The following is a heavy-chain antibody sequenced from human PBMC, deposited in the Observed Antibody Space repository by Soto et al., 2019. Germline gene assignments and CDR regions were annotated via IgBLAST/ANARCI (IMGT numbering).Heavy chain of an antibody. D-gene: IGHD6-13*01. Sequence: ASVKVSCKASGYTFTSYGISWARQAPGQGLEWMGWISAYNGNTNYAQKLQGRVTMTTDTSTSTAYMELRSLRSDDTAVYYCARDNIAAAGNDAFDIWGQGTMVTVSS. V-gene: IGHV1-18*01. J-gene: IGHJ3*02. CDR1: GYTFTSYG. CDR2: ISAYNGNT. CDR3: ARDNIAAAGNDAFDI.